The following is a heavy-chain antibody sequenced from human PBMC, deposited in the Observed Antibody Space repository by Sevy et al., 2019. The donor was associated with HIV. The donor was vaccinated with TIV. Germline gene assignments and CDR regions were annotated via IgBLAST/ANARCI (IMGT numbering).Heavy chain of an antibody. Sequence: GGSLRLSCAASGFTFSKYSMSWVRQPPGKGLEWVSTLSFGCGEINYADSVKGRFTISRDNSKSSVYLQMNNRRPEGTAVYYCAREGCTKPHDYWGQGTLVTVSS. J-gene: IGHJ4*02. CDR1: GFTFSKYS. CDR3: AREGCTKPHDY. D-gene: IGHD2-8*01. CDR2: LSFGCGEI. V-gene: IGHV3-23*01.